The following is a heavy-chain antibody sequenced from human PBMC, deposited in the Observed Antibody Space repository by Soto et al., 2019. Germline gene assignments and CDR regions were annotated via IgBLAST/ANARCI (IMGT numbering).Heavy chain of an antibody. V-gene: IGHV1-69*13. D-gene: IGHD3-16*01. CDR1: GGTFSSYA. CDR3: ARTGIEGGSGYYYYGMDV. J-gene: IGHJ6*02. CDR2: IIPIFGTA. Sequence: RASVKVSCKASGGTFSSYAISWVRQAPGQGLEWMGGIIPIFGTANYALKFQGRVTITADESTSTAYMELSSLRSEDTAVYYRARTGIEGGSGYYYYGMDVWGQGTTVTVSS.